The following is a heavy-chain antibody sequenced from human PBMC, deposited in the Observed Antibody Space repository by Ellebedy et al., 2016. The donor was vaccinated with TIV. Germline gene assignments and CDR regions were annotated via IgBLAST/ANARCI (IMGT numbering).Heavy chain of an antibody. CDR1: GYTFGNHH. J-gene: IGHJ3*02. Sequence: ASVKVSXKTSGYTFGNHHIHWVRQAPGQGLEWVGWIDPKSGGTKFALKFQGTVTMTRDTSTSTVYMELSSLRSEDTAVYYCAGSDITTAGTDALDIWGQGTMVTVSS. V-gene: IGHV1-2*02. CDR2: IDPKSGGT. D-gene: IGHD6-13*01. CDR3: AGSDITTAGTDALDI.